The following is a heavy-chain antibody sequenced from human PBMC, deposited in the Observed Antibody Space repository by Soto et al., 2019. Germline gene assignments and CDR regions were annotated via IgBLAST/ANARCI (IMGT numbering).Heavy chain of an antibody. D-gene: IGHD6-13*01. CDR2: IIPIFGTA. CDR3: ARDMAAAGTGRFDY. J-gene: IGHJ4*01. CDR1: GGTFSSYA. V-gene: IGHV1-69*13. Sequence: SVKVSWKASGGTFSSYAISWVRQAPGQGLECMGGIIPIFGTANYAQKFQGRVTITAXXXTSXAXMELXSLRSEDTDVYYCARDMAAAGTGRFDYWG.